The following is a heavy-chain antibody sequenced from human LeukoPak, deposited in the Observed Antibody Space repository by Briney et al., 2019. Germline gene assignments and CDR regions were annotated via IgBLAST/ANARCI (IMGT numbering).Heavy chain of an antibody. CDR3: AKRVSVGGYFDY. V-gene: IGHV3-23*01. CDR2: INPSDTP. D-gene: IGHD3-16*01. CDR1: GFTFSSYA. Sequence: PGGSLRLSCTTSGFTFSSYAMSWVRQAPGKGLEWVSAINPSDTPSYSNSVKGRFTISRDNSKNTLYLQINSLTAEDTAVYYCAKRVSVGGYFDYWGQGTLVTDSS. J-gene: IGHJ4*02.